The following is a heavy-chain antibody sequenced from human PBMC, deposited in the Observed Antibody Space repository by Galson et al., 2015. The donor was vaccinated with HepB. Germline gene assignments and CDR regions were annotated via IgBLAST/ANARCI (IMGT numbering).Heavy chain of an antibody. D-gene: IGHD2-15*01. Sequence: SLRLSCAASGFTFSSYAMSWVRQAPGKGLEWVSAISGSGGSTYYADSVKGRFTISRDNSKNTLYLQMNSLRAEDTAVYYCAKNCRSDKNKKWSLLDYWGQGTLVTVSS. CDR2: ISGSGGST. CDR1: GFTFSSYA. J-gene: IGHJ4*02. CDR3: AKNCRSDKNKKWSLLDY. V-gene: IGHV3-23*01.